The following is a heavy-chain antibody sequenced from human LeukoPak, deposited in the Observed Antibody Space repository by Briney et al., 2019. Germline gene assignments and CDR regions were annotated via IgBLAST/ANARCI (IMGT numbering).Heavy chain of an antibody. CDR1: GFTFSSYS. J-gene: IGHJ6*02. CDR3: ARDNWYAIPNGVYYYGMGV. V-gene: IGHV3-21*06. D-gene: IGHD2-8*01. CDR2: ISSSSSYI. Sequence: PGGSLRLSCAASGFTFSSYSMNWVRQAPGKGLEWVSSISSSSSYIYYADSVKGRFTISRDNAKNSLYLQMNSLRAEDTAVYYCARDNWYAIPNGVYYYGMGVWGQGTTVTVSS.